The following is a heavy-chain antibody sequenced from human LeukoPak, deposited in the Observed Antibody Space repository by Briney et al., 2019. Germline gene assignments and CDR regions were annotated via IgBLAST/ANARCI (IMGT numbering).Heavy chain of an antibody. Sequence: PSETLSLTCTVSGGSISSGGYYWSWIRQPPGKGLEWIGEINHSGSTNYNPSLKSRVTISVDTSKNQFSLKLSSVTAADTAVYYCARGGSITIFGVVIMSWFDPWGQGTLVTVSS. D-gene: IGHD3-3*01. J-gene: IGHJ5*02. CDR2: INHSGST. V-gene: IGHV4-39*07. CDR3: ARGGSITIFGVVIMSWFDP. CDR1: GGSISSGGYY.